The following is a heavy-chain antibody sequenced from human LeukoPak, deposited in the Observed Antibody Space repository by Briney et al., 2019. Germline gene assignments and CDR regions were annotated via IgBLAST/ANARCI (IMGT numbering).Heavy chain of an antibody. V-gene: IGHV4-59*12. D-gene: IGHD7-27*01. CDR1: GGSISSYY. CDR3: ARGSNWGVS. CDR2: FSNSGTT. J-gene: IGHJ5*02. Sequence: SETLSLTCTVSGGSISSYYWSWIRQPPGKGLEWIGYFSNSGTTNQNPSLKSRVTMSVDTSKNQFSLKLSSVTAADTAVYYCARGSNWGVSWGQGALVTASS.